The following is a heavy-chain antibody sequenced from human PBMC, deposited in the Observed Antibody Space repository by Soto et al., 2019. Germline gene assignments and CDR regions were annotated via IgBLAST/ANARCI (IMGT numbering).Heavy chain of an antibody. D-gene: IGHD3-10*01. J-gene: IGHJ4*02. Sequence: QITLKESGPTLVKPTQTLTLTCTFSGFSLSTSGVGVGWIRQPPGKALEWLALIYWNDDKRYSPSLKSRLTITKDTSKNQVVLTMTIMDPVDTATYYCAQSTYYYGSGSYYNQIDYWGQGTLVTVSS. CDR1: GFSLSTSGVG. CDR3: AQSTYYYGSGSYYNQIDY. CDR2: IYWNDDK. V-gene: IGHV2-5*01.